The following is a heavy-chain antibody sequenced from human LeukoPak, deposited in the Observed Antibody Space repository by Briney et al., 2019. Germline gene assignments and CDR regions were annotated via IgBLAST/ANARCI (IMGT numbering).Heavy chain of an antibody. CDR3: ARGSDNGSGPDY. CDR2: VNPSSGST. V-gene: IGHV1-46*01. CDR1: GYTFTNYN. Sequence: ASVKVSCKASGYTFTNYNMHWVRQAPGQGLEWMGIVNPSSGSTTYVQKFQGRVTMTRDMPTSTAYMELTSLRSEDTAMYYCARGSDNGSGPDYWGQGTLVTVSS. D-gene: IGHD3-10*01. J-gene: IGHJ4*02.